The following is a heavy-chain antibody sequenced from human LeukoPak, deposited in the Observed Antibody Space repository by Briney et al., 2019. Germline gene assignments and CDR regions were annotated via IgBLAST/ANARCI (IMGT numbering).Heavy chain of an antibody. D-gene: IGHD1-26*01. CDR2: ISSSSSYI. J-gene: IGHJ4*02. Sequence: GGSLRLSCAASGFTFSSYSMSWVRQAPGKGLEWVSSISSSSSYIYYADSVKGRFTISRDNAKNSLYLQMNSLRAEDTAVYYCAREIVGASLGYYFDYWGQGTLVTVSS. CDR1: GFTFSSYS. V-gene: IGHV3-21*01. CDR3: AREIVGASLGYYFDY.